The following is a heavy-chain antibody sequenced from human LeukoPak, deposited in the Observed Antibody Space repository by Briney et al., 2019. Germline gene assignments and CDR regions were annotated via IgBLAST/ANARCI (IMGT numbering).Heavy chain of an antibody. CDR1: GGSISSSSYY. D-gene: IGHD6-6*01. J-gene: IGHJ5*02. CDR3: ASPIAARPP. V-gene: IGHV4-39*01. Sequence: PSETLSLTCTVSGGSISSSSYYWGWIRQPPGRGLEWIGSIYYSGSTYYNPSLKSRVTISVDTSKNQFSLKLSSVTAADTAVYYCASPIAARPPWGQGTLVTVSS. CDR2: IYYSGST.